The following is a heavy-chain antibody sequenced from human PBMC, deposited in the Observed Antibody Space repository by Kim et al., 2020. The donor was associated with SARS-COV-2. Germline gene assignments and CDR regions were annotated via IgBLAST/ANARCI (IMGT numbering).Heavy chain of an antibody. J-gene: IGHJ4*02. CDR2: YDGINK. Sequence: YDGINKYYADAVKGRFTISRDNSKNTLYLQMNSLRAEDTAVYYCAKGFDYWGQGTLVTVSS. CDR3: AKGFDY. V-gene: IGHV3-30*18.